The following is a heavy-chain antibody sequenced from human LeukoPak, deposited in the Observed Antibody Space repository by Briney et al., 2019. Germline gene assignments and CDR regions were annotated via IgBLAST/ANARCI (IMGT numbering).Heavy chain of an antibody. CDR1: GFTVSGSY. J-gene: IGHJ4*02. D-gene: IGHD2-21*02. CDR2: IYGGGNT. Sequence: GGSLRLSCAASGFTVSGSYMNWVRQAPGKGLEWVSLIYGGGNTYYADSVKGRFTISRDNSKNTLYLQMNSLRAEDTAVYYCARGVTVTLDYWGQGTLVTVSS. V-gene: IGHV3-53*01. CDR3: ARGVTVTLDY.